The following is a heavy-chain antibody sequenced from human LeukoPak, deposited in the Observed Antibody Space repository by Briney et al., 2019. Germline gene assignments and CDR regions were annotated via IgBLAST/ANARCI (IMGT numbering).Heavy chain of an antibody. Sequence: GESLKISCKGSGYSFTSYWTGWVRQMPGKGLEWMGIIYPDDSDTRYSPSFQGQVTISADKSISTAYLQWSSLKASDTAMYYCARSLCSGGSCFENWFDPWGQGTLVTVSS. CDR3: ARSLCSGGSCFENWFDP. CDR1: GYSFTSYW. V-gene: IGHV5-51*01. J-gene: IGHJ5*02. CDR2: IYPDDSDT. D-gene: IGHD2-15*01.